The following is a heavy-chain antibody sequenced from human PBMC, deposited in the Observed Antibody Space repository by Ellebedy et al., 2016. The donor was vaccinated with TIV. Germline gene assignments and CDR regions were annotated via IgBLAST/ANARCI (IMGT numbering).Heavy chain of an antibody. V-gene: IGHV3-30*03. J-gene: IGHJ2*01. Sequence: PGGSLRLSCAASGFTFSSYGMQWVRQAPGKGLEWVAVVASGGSHKYYADSVRGRFTISRDNSKNTVDLQMNSLRTEDTAVYYCARERLHTDYGDWYFDLWGRGTLVTVSS. CDR3: ARERLHTDYGDWYFDL. CDR1: GFTFSSYG. D-gene: IGHD4-17*01. CDR2: VASGGSHK.